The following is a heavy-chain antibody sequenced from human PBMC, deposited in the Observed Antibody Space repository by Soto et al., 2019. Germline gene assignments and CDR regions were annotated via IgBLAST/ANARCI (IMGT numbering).Heavy chain of an antibody. CDR3: AKDRHYPRDYFHY. J-gene: IGHJ4*02. Sequence: ELSLRLSCAASGFTFSSSAISWVRQAPGKGLEWVSAVSANGQGIYYADSVRGRFTSSRDNSKNTVFLHMDSLSAEDTAVYYCAKDRHYPRDYFHYWGQGTLVTVSS. CDR1: GFTFSSSA. CDR2: VSANGQGI. V-gene: IGHV3-23*01. D-gene: IGHD3-10*01.